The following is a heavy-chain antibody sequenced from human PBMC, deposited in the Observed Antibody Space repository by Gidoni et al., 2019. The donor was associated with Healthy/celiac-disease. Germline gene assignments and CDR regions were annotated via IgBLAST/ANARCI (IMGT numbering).Heavy chain of an antibody. J-gene: IGHJ6*02. CDR3: AKDRSSSSLLSLSGGMDV. V-gene: IGHV3-30*18. D-gene: IGHD6-6*01. CDR1: GFTFSSYG. Sequence: QVQLVESGGGVVQPGRSLRLSCAASGFTFSSYGMHWVRQAPGKGLEWVAVISYDGSNKYYADSVKGRFTISRDNSKNTLYLQMNSLRAEDTAVYYCAKDRSSSSLLSLSGGMDVWGQGTTVTVSS. CDR2: ISYDGSNK.